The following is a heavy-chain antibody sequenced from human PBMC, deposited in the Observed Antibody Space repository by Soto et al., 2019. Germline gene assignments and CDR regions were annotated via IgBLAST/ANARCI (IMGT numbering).Heavy chain of an antibody. CDR2: ISYDGSNK. CDR3: ASREEYDSSGYYHYYYYGMDV. D-gene: IGHD3-22*01. J-gene: IGHJ6*02. V-gene: IGHV3-30-3*01. CDR1: GFTFSSYA. Sequence: GGSLRLSCAASGFTFSSYAMHWFRQAPGKGLEWVAVISYDGSNKYYADSVKGRFTISRDNSKNTLYLQMNSLRAEDTAVYYCASREEYDSSGYYHYYYYGMDVWGQGTTVTVCS.